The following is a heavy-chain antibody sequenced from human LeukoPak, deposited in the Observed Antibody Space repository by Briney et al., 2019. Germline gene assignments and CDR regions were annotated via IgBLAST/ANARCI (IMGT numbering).Heavy chain of an antibody. J-gene: IGHJ4*02. D-gene: IGHD2-2*01. Sequence: SETLSLTCAVSGGSISSGGYSWSWIRQPPGKGLEWIGYIYHSESTSYNPSLKSRVTMSVDRSKNQFSLKLTSVTAADTAVYYCARVRGVVPAASDYWGQGTLVTVSS. V-gene: IGHV4-30-2*01. CDR3: ARVRGVVPAASDY. CDR2: IYHSEST. CDR1: GGSISSGGYS.